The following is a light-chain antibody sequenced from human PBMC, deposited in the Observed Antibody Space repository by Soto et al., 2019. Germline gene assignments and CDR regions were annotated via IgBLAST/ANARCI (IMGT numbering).Light chain of an antibody. J-gene: IGKJ1*01. CDR3: QQYGGSPRT. Sequence: EIVLTQSPGTLSLSPGEGATLSCGASQSIGGNFLAWYQQRRGQAPRLLIHGASNRATGIPDRFSGSGSGTDFTLTITRLDPEDFAVYYCQQYGGSPRTFGQGTKVEVK. CDR2: GAS. CDR1: QSIGGNF. V-gene: IGKV3-20*01.